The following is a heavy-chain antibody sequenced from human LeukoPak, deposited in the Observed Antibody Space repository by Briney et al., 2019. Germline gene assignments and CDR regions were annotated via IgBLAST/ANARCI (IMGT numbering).Heavy chain of an antibody. J-gene: IGHJ4*02. V-gene: IGHV3-23*01. CDR3: AKGQDSSGILDY. CDR2: ISGSGGST. Sequence: PGGSLRLSCAASGFTFSSYAMSWVRQAPGKGLEWVSAISGSGGSTYYADSVKGRFTISRDNSKNTLYLQMDSLRAEDTAVYYCAKGQDSSGILDYWGQGTLVTVSS. CDR1: GFTFSSYA. D-gene: IGHD3-22*01.